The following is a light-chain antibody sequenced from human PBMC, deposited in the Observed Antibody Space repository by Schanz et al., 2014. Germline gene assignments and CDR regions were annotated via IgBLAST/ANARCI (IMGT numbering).Light chain of an antibody. Sequence: DIQMTQSPATLSASLGDRVTITCRASQRISERLAWYQQKPGKAPKLLIYDASNLGVGVPSRFSGSGSGTEFTLTISSLQPEDFATYYCLQHNSYPMYTFGQGTKVEIK. CDR3: LQHNSYPMYT. V-gene: IGKV1-5*01. CDR2: DAS. CDR1: QRISER. J-gene: IGKJ2*01.